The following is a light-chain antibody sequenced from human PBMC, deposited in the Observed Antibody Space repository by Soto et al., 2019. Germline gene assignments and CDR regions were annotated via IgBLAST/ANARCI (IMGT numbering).Light chain of an antibody. CDR1: QDIDIW. CDR2: RAS. CDR3: QQYNFYTWT. V-gene: IGKV1-5*03. Sequence: DIPMTQSPSTLSASMGDRVTITCRASQDIDIWLAWYQQKPGKAPKFLISRASILENGVPSRFSGSGSGTEFTLTISSLQPDDFATYYCQQYNFYTWTFGQGTKVEIK. J-gene: IGKJ1*01.